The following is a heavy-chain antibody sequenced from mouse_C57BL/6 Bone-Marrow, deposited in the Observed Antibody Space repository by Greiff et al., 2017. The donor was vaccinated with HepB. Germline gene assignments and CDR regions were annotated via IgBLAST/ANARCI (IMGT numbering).Heavy chain of an antibody. CDR2: ISDGGSYT. CDR1: GFTFSSYA. Sequence: EVKLVESGGGLVKPGGSLKLSCAASGFTFSSYAMSWVRQTPEKRLEWVATISDGGSYTYYPDNVKGRFTISRDNAKNNLYLQMSHLKSEDTAMYYCAREAGGYWYFDVWGTGTTVTVSS. CDR3: AREAGGYWYFDV. V-gene: IGHV5-4*01. J-gene: IGHJ1*03.